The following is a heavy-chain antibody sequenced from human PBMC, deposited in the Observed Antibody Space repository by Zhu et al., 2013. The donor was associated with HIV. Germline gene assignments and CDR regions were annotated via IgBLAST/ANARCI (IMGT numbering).Heavy chain of an antibody. J-gene: IGHJ4*02. D-gene: IGHD2-15*01. V-gene: IGHV1-69*08. CDR2: IIPILGIA. CDR1: GGTFSSYT. CDR3: ARDCSGGSCPPGFDY. Sequence: QVQLVQSGAEVKKPGSSVKVSCKASGGTFSSYTISWVRQAPGQGLEWMGRIIPILGIANYAQKFQGRVTITADKSTSTAYMELSSLRSEDTAVYYCARDCSGGSCPPGFDYWGRGNPYGHRLL.